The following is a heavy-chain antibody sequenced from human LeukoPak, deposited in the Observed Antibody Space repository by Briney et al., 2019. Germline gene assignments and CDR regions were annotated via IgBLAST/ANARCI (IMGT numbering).Heavy chain of an antibody. V-gene: IGHV1-2*02. CDR2: INPNSGGT. CDR3: ARTLRYFDWLLPDFDY. Sequence: ASVKVSCKASGYTFTGYYMHWVRQAPGQGLEWMGWINPNSGGTNYAQKFQGRVTMTRDTSISTAYMELSRLRSDDTAVYYCARTLRYFDWLLPDFDYWGQGTLVTVSS. D-gene: IGHD3-9*01. CDR1: GYTFTGYY. J-gene: IGHJ4*02.